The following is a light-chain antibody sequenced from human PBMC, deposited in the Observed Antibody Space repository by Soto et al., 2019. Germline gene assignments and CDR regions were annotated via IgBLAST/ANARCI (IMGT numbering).Light chain of an antibody. CDR1: SGSIADNY. J-gene: IGLJ3*02. CDR3: QSYNTIGSVV. V-gene: IGLV6-57*04. Sequence: NFMLTQPHSVSESPGKTVTISCTRSSGSIADNYVQWYQQRPGSAPTTVIYEDNQRPSGVPDRFSGSIDRSSNSVSLTISGLETEGEADYYCQSYNTIGSVVFGGGTKLTV. CDR2: EDN.